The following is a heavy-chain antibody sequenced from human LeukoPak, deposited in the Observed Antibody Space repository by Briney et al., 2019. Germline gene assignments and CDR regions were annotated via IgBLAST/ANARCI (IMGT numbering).Heavy chain of an antibody. CDR3: AKEFYCGGDCYSVDY. CDR2: ISGSGGST. CDR1: GFTFSSYG. Sequence: GGSLRLSCAASGFTFSSYGMYWVRQAPGKGLEWVSAISGSGGSTYYADSVKGRFTISRDNSKNTLYLQMNSLRAEDTAVYYCAKEFYCGGDCYSVDYWGQGTLVTVSS. D-gene: IGHD2-21*02. V-gene: IGHV3-23*01. J-gene: IGHJ4*02.